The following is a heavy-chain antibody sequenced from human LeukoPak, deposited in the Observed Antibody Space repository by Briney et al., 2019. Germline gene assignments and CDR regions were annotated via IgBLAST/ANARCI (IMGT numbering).Heavy chain of an antibody. CDR3: ARATVRFGELSNFDY. CDR2: ISSSSSYT. D-gene: IGHD3-10*01. V-gene: IGHV3-11*06. CDR1: GFTFSDYY. Sequence: PGGSLRLSCAASGFTFSDYYMSWIRQAPGKGLEWVSYISSSSSYTNYADPVKGRFTISRDNAKNSLYLQMNSLRAEDTAVYYCARATVRFGELSNFDYWGQGTLVTVSS. J-gene: IGHJ4*02.